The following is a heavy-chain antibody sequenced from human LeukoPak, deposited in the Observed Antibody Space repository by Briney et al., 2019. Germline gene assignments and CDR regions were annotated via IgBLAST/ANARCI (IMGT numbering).Heavy chain of an antibody. Sequence: GGSLRLSCAASGFTFSSYSMNWVRKAPGKGLEWVSSISSSSSYIYYADSVKGRFTISRDNAKNSLYLQMNSLRAEDTAVYYCARVSTVTTGQEDYMDVWGKGTTVTVSS. J-gene: IGHJ6*03. CDR3: ARVSTVTTGQEDYMDV. V-gene: IGHV3-21*01. D-gene: IGHD4-17*01. CDR1: GFTFSSYS. CDR2: ISSSSSYI.